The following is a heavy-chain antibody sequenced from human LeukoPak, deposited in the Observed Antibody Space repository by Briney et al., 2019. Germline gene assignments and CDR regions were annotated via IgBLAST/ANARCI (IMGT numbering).Heavy chain of an antibody. CDR3: ARGGIPTGPYYYFYYIDL. V-gene: IGHV3-30*01. CDR2: ISYDGNNK. CDR1: GFTFSRNV. J-gene: IGHJ6*03. Sequence: SGSSLRLSCAASGFTFSRNVMHWVRQAPGKGLEWVALISYDGNNKFYADSVKGRFTISGDNSRNTLYLQMNSLSGEDAAVYSCARGGIPTGPYYYFYYIDLWGKGTAVTVSS. D-gene: IGHD3-10*01.